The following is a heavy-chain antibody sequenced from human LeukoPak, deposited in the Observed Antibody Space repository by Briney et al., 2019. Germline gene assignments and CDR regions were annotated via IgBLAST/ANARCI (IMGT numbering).Heavy chain of an antibody. CDR2: ISYDGSNK. CDR3: AKARLSGLAALRRGGYYAIDV. CDR1: GFTFSSYG. D-gene: IGHD3-22*01. V-gene: IGHV3-30*18. Sequence: GGSLRLSCAASGFTFSSYGMHWVRQAPGKGLEWVAVISYDGSNKYYADSVKGRFTISRDNSKNTLYLQMNSLRSEDTDVYYCAKARLSGLAALRRGGYYAIDVWGQGATVTVSS. J-gene: IGHJ6*02.